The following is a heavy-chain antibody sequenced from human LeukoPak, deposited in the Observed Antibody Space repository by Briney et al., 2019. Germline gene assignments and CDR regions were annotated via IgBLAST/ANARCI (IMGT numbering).Heavy chain of an antibody. D-gene: IGHD6-13*01. V-gene: IGHV3-7*01. CDR3: ARDPYIAAAGI. CDR2: IQKDGSEK. CDR1: GFTFSSYW. Sequence: PGGSLRLSCEVSGFTFSSYWMSWVRQAPGKGLEWVANIQKDGSEKYYVDSVKGRFTISRDNAKNSLYLQMNSLRAEDTAVYYCARDPYIAAAGIWGQGTLVTVSS. J-gene: IGHJ4*02.